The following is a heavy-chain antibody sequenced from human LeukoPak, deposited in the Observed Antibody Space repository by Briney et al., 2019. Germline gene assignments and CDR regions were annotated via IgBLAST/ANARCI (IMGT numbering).Heavy chain of an antibody. J-gene: IGHJ4*02. CDR3: ARLSGYSTGWYPNNPYYFDY. Sequence: PSETLSLTCTVPSGSIISYYWCWIRQSPQKGLEWIAYIHFSGKTNYNPSLKSRVTISVDTSKNQFSLKVTSMTAADTGVYYCARLSGYSTGWYPNNPYYFDYWGQGTLVTVSS. D-gene: IGHD6-19*01. CDR2: IHFSGKT. V-gene: IGHV4-59*01. CDR1: SGSIISYY.